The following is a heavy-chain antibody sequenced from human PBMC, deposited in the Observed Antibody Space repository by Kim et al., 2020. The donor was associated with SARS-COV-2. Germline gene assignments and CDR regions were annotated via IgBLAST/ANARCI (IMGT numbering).Heavy chain of an antibody. V-gene: IGHV6-1*01. CDR1: GDSVSSKSAA. CDR2: TYYRSKWNN. J-gene: IGHJ5*01. CDR3: ARESPWCSGDTCYSRWFNS. Sequence: SQTLSLTCAISGDSVSSKSAAWNWIRQSPSRGLEWLGRTYYRSKWNNYYAVSVKSRITISPDTSKNHFSLQLNSVTPEDTAVYYCARESPWCSGDTCYSRWFNSWGQGTLVTVSS. D-gene: IGHD2-15*01.